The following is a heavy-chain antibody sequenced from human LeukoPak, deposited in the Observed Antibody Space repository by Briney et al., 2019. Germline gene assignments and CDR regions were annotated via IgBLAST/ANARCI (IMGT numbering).Heavy chain of an antibody. D-gene: IGHD3-10*01. V-gene: IGHV4-61*08. CDR3: ARVRSYYGSVTGKSYYFDY. CDR2: IYHSGST. CDR1: GGSISSGGYY. J-gene: IGHJ4*02. Sequence: PSETLSLTCTVSGGSISSGGYYWSWIRQPPGKGLEWIGYIYHSGSTYYNPSLKSRVTILVDTSKNQFSLHLYSVTAADTAVYYCARVRSYYGSVTGKSYYFDYWGQGTLVTVSS.